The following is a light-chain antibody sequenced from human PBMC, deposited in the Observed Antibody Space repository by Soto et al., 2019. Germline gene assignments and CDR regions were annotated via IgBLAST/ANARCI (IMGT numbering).Light chain of an antibody. CDR3: QQYKSVPT. J-gene: IGKJ1*01. V-gene: IGKV1-5*03. CDR2: KAS. Sequence: DIQMTQSPSTLSASVGDRVTITCRASQSISSWLAWYQQKPGKAPKLLIYKASSLESGVPSRFSGSGSGTEFTLPISSLQPDDFAAYYCQQYKSVPTFGQGTKVEIK. CDR1: QSISSW.